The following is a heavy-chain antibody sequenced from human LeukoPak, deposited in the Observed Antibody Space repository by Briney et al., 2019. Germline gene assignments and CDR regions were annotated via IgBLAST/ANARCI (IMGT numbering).Heavy chain of an antibody. J-gene: IGHJ3*02. D-gene: IGHD3-22*01. CDR1: GFTVSNKY. V-gene: IGHV3-11*04. CDR3: ARAKFDSSRYYYRGFDI. Sequence: GGSLRLSCAASGFTVSNKYMSWVRQAPGKGLEWVSYISDNGINIYYTDSVKGRFTMSRDNAKKSLYLQMNSLRAEDTAVYYCARAKFDSSRYYYRGFDIWGQGTMVTVSS. CDR2: ISDNGINI.